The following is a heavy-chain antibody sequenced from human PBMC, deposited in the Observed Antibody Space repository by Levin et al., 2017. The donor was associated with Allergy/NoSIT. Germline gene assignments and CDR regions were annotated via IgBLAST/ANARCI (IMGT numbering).Heavy chain of an antibody. V-gene: IGHV1-69*13. Sequence: SVKVSCKASGGTFSSYAISWVRQAPGQGLEWMGGIIPIFGTANYAQKFQGRVTITADESTSTAYMELSSLRSEDTAVYYCARPGVEMATITDAFDIWGQGTMVTVSS. J-gene: IGHJ3*02. CDR3: ARPGVEMATITDAFDI. CDR1: GGTFSSYA. D-gene: IGHD5-24*01. CDR2: IIPIFGTA.